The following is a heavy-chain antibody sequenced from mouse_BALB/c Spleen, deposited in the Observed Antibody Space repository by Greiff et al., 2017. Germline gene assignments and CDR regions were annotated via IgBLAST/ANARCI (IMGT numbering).Heavy chain of an antibody. Sequence: EVKLVESGGGLVKPGGSLKLSCAASGFTFSSYAMSWVRQTPEKRLEWVASISSGGSTYYPDSVKGRFTISRDNARNILYLQMSSLRSEDTAMYYCARGHGNDEGSAYGGQGTLVTVSA. CDR1: GFTFSSYA. D-gene: IGHD2-2*01. CDR2: ISSGGST. V-gene: IGHV5-6-5*01. J-gene: IGHJ3*01. CDR3: ARGHGNDEGSAY.